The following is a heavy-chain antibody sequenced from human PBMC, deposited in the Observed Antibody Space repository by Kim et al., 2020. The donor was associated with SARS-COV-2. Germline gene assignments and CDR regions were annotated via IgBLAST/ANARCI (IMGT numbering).Heavy chain of an antibody. V-gene: IGHV3-9*01. D-gene: IGHD2-21*01. Sequence: DSVKGRFTISRDNAKNSLYLQMNSLRAEDTALYYCAKDMLGVIADAFDIWGQGTMVTVSS. CDR3: AKDMLGVIADAFDI. J-gene: IGHJ3*02.